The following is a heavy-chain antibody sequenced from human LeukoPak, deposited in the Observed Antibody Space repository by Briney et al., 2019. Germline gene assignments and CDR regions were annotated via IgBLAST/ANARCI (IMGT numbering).Heavy chain of an antibody. D-gene: IGHD3-16*01. CDR3: ARGLGNYYYYYMDV. J-gene: IGHJ6*03. Sequence: SETLSLTCTVSGGSISSYYWSWIRQPPGKGLEWIGYIYYSGSTYYNPSLKSRVTISVDTSKNQFSLKLSSVTAADTAVYYCARGLGNYYYYYMDVWGKGTTVTVSS. V-gene: IGHV4-59*12. CDR2: IYYSGST. CDR1: GGSISSYY.